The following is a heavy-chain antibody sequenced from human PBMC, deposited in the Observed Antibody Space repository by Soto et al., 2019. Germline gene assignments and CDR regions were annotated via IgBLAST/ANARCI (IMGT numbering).Heavy chain of an antibody. J-gene: IGHJ4*01. V-gene: IGHV3-15*07. CDR2: IKSKTDGGTP. Sequence: EVQLVDSGGGLVEPGGSLRLSCAASGFTFTTAWINWVRQAPGKGLEXVGRIKSKTDGGTPDFAAPVRGRFAISRDDSXXXXXXXXXXXXXXXXXXXXXXXXXXXXXXXXXFDYWGLGTLVTVSS. CDR1: GFTFTTAW. CDR3: XXXXXXXXXXXXFDY.